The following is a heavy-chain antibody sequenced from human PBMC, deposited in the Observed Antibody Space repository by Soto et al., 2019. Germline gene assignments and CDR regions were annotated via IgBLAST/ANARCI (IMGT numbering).Heavy chain of an antibody. D-gene: IGHD3-10*01. CDR1: GYTFTSYY. Sequence: QVQLVQSGAEVKKPGASVKVSCKASGYTFTSYYMHWVRLAPGQGLEWMGIINPSGGSTSYAQKFQGRVTMTRDTSTSTVYMELSSLRSEDTAVYYCARDAATVVTGGYPNYWGQGTLVTVSS. CDR2: INPSGGST. CDR3: ARDAATVVTGGYPNY. J-gene: IGHJ4*02. V-gene: IGHV1-46*01.